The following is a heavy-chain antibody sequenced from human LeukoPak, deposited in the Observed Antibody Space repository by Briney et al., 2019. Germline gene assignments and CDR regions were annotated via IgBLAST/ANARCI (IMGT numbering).Heavy chain of an antibody. J-gene: IGHJ3*02. CDR1: GGSISSYY. V-gene: IGHV4-59*01. CDR2: IYYSGST. CDR3: ASRRGRDGDAAFGI. D-gene: IGHD3-10*01. Sequence: SETLSLTCTVSGGSISSYYWSWIRQPPGKGLEWIGYIYYSGSTNYNPSLKSRVTISVDTSKNQFSLKLSSVTAADTAVYYCASRRGRDGDAAFGIWGQGTMVTVSS.